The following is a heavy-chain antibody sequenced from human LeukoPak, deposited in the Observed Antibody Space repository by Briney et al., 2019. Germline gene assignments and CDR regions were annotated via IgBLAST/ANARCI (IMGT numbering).Heavy chain of an antibody. D-gene: IGHD2-21*02. V-gene: IGHV3-30*18. CDR3: AKAYCGGDCYSHFDY. J-gene: IGHJ4*02. CDR1: GFTSSSYG. CDR2: ISYDGSNK. Sequence: GGSLRLSCAASGFTSSSYGMHWVRQAPGKGLEWVAVISYDGSNKYYADSVKGRFTISRDNSKNTLYLQMNSLRAEDTAVYCCAKAYCGGDCYSHFDYWGQGTLVTVSS.